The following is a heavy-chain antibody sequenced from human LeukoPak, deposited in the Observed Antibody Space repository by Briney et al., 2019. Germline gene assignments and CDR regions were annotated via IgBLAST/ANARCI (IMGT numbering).Heavy chain of an antibody. CDR1: GGSFSGYY. D-gene: IGHD1-14*01. CDR2: INHSGST. Sequence: SETLSLTCAVYGGSFSGYYWSWIRQPPGKGLEWIGEINHSGSTSYNPSLKSRVTISIDTSKNQFSLRVSSVTAADTAVYYCARGDRQTYYFDYWGQGTLVTVSS. CDR3: ARGDRQTYYFDY. J-gene: IGHJ4*02. V-gene: IGHV4-34*01.